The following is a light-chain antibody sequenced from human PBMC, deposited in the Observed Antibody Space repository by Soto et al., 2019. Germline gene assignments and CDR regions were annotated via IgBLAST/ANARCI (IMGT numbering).Light chain of an antibody. J-gene: IGLJ2*01. CDR1: SSDVGGYNY. V-gene: IGLV2-14*01. CDR2: DVS. Sequence: QSVLTQPASVSGSPGQSITISCTGTSSDVGGYNYVSWYQQHPGKAPKLIIYDVSNRPSGVSNRFSGSKSGNTASLTISGLQAEDDADFYCSSYTSSSTLVFGGGTKLTVL. CDR3: SSYTSSSTLV.